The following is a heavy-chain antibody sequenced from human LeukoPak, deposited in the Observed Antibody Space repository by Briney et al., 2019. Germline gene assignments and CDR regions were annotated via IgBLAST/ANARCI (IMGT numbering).Heavy chain of an antibody. V-gene: IGHV4-34*01. D-gene: IGHD2-2*01. CDR3: ARHYCSSTSCSYYFDY. J-gene: IGHJ4*02. CDR1: GGSFSGYY. Sequence: SETLSLTCAVYGGSFSGYYWSWIRQPPGKGLEWIGEINHSGGTNYNASLKSRVTIPLDTSKNQFSLKLSSVTAADTAVYYCARHYCSSTSCSYYFDYWGQGALVTVSS. CDR2: INHSGGT.